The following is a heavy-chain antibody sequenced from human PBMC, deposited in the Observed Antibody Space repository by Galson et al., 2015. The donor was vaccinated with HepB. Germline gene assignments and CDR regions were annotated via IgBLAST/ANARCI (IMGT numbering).Heavy chain of an antibody. CDR2: IWYDDSGQ. V-gene: IGHV3-33*06. Sequence: SLRLSCAAPGFTFSYSGMQWVRQAPGKGLEWVAVIWYDDSGQYYVDPVKGRFTISRDNSKNTLYLQMNNLRAEDTAIYYCAKDHHCTSGTCYYDAFDIWGQGTMVTVSS. J-gene: IGHJ3*02. CDR3: AKDHHCTSGTCYYDAFDI. D-gene: IGHD2-8*01. CDR1: GFTFSYSG.